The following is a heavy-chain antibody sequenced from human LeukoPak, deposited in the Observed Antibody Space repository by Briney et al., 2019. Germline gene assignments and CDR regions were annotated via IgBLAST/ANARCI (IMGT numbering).Heavy chain of an antibody. CDR3: ARAPIWFGELSRSYYFDY. D-gene: IGHD3-10*01. J-gene: IGHJ4*02. CDR1: GGSISSGGYY. CDR2: IYYSGST. V-gene: IGHV4-31*03. Sequence: SETLSLTCTVSGGSISSGGYYWSWIRQHPGKGLEWIGYIYYSGSTYYNPSLKSRVIISVDTSKNQFSLKLSSVTAADTAVYYCARAPIWFGELSRSYYFDYWGQGTLVTVSS.